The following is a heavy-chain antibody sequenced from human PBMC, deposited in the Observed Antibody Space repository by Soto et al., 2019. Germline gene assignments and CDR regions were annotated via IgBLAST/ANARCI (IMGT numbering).Heavy chain of an antibody. V-gene: IGHV1-18*04. CDR1: GYTFTSYG. Sequence: QVQLVQSGAEVKKPGASVKVSCKASGYTFTSYGISWVRQAPGQGLEWMGWISAYNGNTNYAQKLQGRVTMTTDTSTSTAYMELRSLRSDDTAVYCCARDCFTIFGVVEDGMDVWGQGTTVTVSS. J-gene: IGHJ6*02. CDR3: ARDCFTIFGVVEDGMDV. CDR2: ISAYNGNT. D-gene: IGHD3-3*01.